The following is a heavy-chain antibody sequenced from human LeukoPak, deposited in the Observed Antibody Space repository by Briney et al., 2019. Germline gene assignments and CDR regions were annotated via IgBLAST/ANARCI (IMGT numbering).Heavy chain of an antibody. V-gene: IGHV4-30-2*01. CDR2: ISHSGNT. Sequence: PSETLSLTCAVSGDSISSGSYSWSWIRQPPGKGLEWIAYISHSGNTYYSPSLKSRVTISVDNSKNQFSLKLTSVTAADTAVYYCARYSTTWPYWYFDLWGRGTLVTVSS. D-gene: IGHD6-13*01. J-gene: IGHJ2*01. CDR1: GDSISSGSYS. CDR3: ARYSTTWPYWYFDL.